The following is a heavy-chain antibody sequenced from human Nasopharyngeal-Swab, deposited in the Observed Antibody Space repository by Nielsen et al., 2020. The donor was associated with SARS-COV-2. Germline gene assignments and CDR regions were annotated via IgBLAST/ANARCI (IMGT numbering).Heavy chain of an antibody. CDR3: ASGPRGYSAFDI. CDR1: GFTFDDYA. CDR2: ISWNSGSI. Sequence: SLKISCAASGFTFDDYAMHWVRQAPGKGLEWVSGISWNSGSIGYADSVKGRFTISRDNAKNSLYLQMNSLGAEDTALYYCASGPRGYSAFDIWGQGTMVTVSS. V-gene: IGHV3-9*01. D-gene: IGHD5-12*01. J-gene: IGHJ3*02.